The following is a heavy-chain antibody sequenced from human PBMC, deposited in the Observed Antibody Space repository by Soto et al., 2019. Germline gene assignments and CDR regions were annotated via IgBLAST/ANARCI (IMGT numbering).Heavy chain of an antibody. CDR3: AIEYYYVSVPCY. CDR1: CYTFTSYG. CDR2: ISAYNGNT. Sequence: QVQLVQSGAEVKKPAASVKVSCKSSCYTFTSYGISWVRQAPGQGLEWMGWISAYNGNTNYAQKLQGRVTMTTDTYTITAYMELRSLRSADTAVYYCAIEYYYVSVPCYWGEVTLVTVSS. D-gene: IGHD3-10*01. J-gene: IGHJ4*02. V-gene: IGHV1-18*01.